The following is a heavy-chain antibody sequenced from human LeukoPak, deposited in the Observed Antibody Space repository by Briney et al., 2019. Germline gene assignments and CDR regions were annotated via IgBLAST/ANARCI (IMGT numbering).Heavy chain of an antibody. CDR1: GFTFSSYG. J-gene: IGHJ5*02. D-gene: IGHD1-26*01. CDR3: AKGRHSGSYH. V-gene: IGHV3-23*01. Sequence: GGSLRLSCAASGFTFSSYGMHWVRQAPGKGPEWVSSISGSGGRTYYADSVKGRFTISRDNSKNTLYLQMNSLRAEDTAVYYCAKGRHSGSYHWGQGTLVTVSS. CDR2: ISGSGGRT.